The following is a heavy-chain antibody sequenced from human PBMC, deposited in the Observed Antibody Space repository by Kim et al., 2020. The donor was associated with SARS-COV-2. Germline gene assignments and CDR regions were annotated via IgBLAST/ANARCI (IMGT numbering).Heavy chain of an antibody. J-gene: IGHJ6*02. D-gene: IGHD5-18*01. CDR2: IDPSDSYT. V-gene: IGHV5-10-1*01. CDR1: GYSFTSYW. CDR3: ARHRIGHSYGYGDYYYYGMDV. Sequence: GESLKISCKGSGYSFTSYWISWVRQMPGKGLEWMGRIDPSDSYTNYSPSFQGHVTISADKSISTAYLQWSSLKASDTAMYYCARHRIGHSYGYGDYYYYGMDVWGQGTTVTVSS.